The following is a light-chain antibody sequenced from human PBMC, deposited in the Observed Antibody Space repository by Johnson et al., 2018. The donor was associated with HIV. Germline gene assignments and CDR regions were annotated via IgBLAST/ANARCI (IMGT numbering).Light chain of an antibody. CDR3: GTWDSSLTSYV. CDR2: DNN. CDR1: SSKVGSSF. V-gene: IGLV1-51*01. J-gene: IGLJ1*01. Sequence: QSALTQPPSVSAAPGQTVTISCSGSSSKVGSSFVSWYRQVPGTAPKLLIYDNNKRPSGIPGRFSGSKSGPSATLGITGLQTGDEADYYCGTWDSSLTSYVFGAGTKVTVL.